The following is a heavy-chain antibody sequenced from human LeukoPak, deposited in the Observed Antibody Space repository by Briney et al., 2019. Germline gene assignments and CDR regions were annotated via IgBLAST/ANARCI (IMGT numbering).Heavy chain of an antibody. CDR2: IWDDGINK. CDR3: AKDHGFKSSWFDS. D-gene: IGHD5-24*01. CDR1: GFTFSSNG. J-gene: IGHJ5*01. Sequence: GGSLRLSCAASGFTFSSNGMHWDRQAPGKGLEWVATIWDDGINKYYADSVKGRFTISRDNSKNTLYLEMDSLRAEDTAIYYCAKDHGFKSSWFDSWGQGTLVTVSS. V-gene: IGHV3-33*06.